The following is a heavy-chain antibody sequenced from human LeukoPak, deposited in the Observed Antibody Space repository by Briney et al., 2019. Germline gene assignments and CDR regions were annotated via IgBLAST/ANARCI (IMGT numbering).Heavy chain of an antibody. CDR3: ARDLIAAAGIPYYGMDV. D-gene: IGHD6-13*01. V-gene: IGHV1-69*04. J-gene: IGHJ6*02. CDR1: GGTFSSYA. CDR2: IIPILGIA. Sequence: SVKVSCKAFGGTFSSYAISWVRQAPGQGLEWMGRIIPILGIANYAQKFQGRVTITADKSTSTAYMELSSLRSEDTAVYYCARDLIAAAGIPYYGMDVWGQGTTVTVSS.